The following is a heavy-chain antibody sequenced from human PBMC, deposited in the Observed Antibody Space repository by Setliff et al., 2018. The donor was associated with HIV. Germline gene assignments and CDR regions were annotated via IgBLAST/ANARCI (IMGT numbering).Heavy chain of an antibody. D-gene: IGHD3-10*01. CDR3: ARDWVTRSNYYGSGSPWYFDF. Sequence: SETLSLTCTVSGDSIGEYYWNWIRQPAGKGLEWIGRVYASAYSNYNPSLKSRVTMSVDTSQNQFSLKLRSVNAADTAVYYCARDWVTRSNYYGSGSPWYFDFWGRGILVTVSS. CDR2: VYASAYS. V-gene: IGHV4-4*07. CDR1: GDSIGEYY. J-gene: IGHJ2*01.